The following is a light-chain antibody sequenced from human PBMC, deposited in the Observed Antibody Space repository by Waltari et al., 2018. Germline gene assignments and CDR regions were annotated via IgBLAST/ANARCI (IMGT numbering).Light chain of an antibody. CDR1: SSAVGSYDY. CDR2: EVS. Sequence: QSALTQPASVSGSPGQSITISCTGPSSAVGSYDYVPCYQQHPAHPPQLIIYEVSNRPSGVSNRFSGSKSGNTASLTTSGLQAEDEAAYYCTSYTVSTPLVFGGGTKLTVL. CDR3: TSYTVSTPLV. J-gene: IGLJ3*02. V-gene: IGLV2-14*01.